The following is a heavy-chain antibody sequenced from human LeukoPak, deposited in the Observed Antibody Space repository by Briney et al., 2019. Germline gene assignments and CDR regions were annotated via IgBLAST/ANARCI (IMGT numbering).Heavy chain of an antibody. CDR3: ARDRGYVPDY. CDR1: GFTFSSSW. Sequence: GGSLRLSCAASGFTFSSSWMHWVRQAPGKGLVWVSRITGDGSSTTYADSVKGRFTISRDNAKNTLYLQMNSLRAEDTAVYYCARDRGYVPDYWGQGTLVTVPS. J-gene: IGHJ4*02. D-gene: IGHD5-12*01. CDR2: ITGDGSST. V-gene: IGHV3-74*01.